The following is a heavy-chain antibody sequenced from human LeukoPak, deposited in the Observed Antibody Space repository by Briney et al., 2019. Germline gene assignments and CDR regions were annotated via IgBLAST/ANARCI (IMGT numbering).Heavy chain of an antibody. CDR1: GGPISSYY. J-gene: IGHJ3*02. Sequence: SETLSLTCTVSGGPISSYYWSWIRQPPGKGLEWIGYIYYSGSTNYNPSLKSRVTISVDTSKNQFSLKLSSVTAADTAVYYCARHENYYDSSGYAFDIWGQGTMVTVSS. CDR3: ARHENYYDSSGYAFDI. V-gene: IGHV4-59*08. CDR2: IYYSGST. D-gene: IGHD3-22*01.